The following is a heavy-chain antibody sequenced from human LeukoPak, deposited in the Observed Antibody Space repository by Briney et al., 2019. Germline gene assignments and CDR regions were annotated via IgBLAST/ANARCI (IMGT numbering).Heavy chain of an antibody. CDR2: IFYSGSP. CDR1: GGSISSYY. D-gene: IGHD2-15*01. J-gene: IGHJ5*02. V-gene: IGHV4-59*12. CDR3: ARGYCSGGSCYSWFDP. Sequence: PSETLSLTCTVSGGSISSYYWSWIRQSPGKGLEWIGNIFYSGSPNYNPSLKSRVTVSFDTSKNQFSLKLSSVTAADTAVYYCARGYCSGGSCYSWFDPWGQGTLVTVSS.